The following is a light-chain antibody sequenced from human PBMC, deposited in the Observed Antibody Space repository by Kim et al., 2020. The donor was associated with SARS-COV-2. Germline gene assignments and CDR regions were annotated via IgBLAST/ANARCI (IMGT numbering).Light chain of an antibody. Sequence: SSELTQDPAVSVALGQTVRITCQGDSLRNYYASWYQQKPGQAPVLVIYGKNNRPSGIPDRFSGSSLGNTASLTITGAQAEDEADFYCNTRDSSGNHLWVF. V-gene: IGLV3-19*01. J-gene: IGLJ3*02. CDR1: SLRNYY. CDR3: NTRDSSGNHLWV. CDR2: GKN.